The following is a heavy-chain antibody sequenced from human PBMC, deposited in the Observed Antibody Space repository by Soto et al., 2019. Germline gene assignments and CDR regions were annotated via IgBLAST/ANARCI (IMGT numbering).Heavy chain of an antibody. V-gene: IGHV4-30-2*01. CDR3: ARGNLGYYDFWSGYYTHYNY. D-gene: IGHD3-3*01. Sequence: NPSETLSLTCAVSGGSISSGGYSWSWIRQPPGKGLEWIGYIYHSGSTYYNPSLKSRVTISVDRSKNQFSLKLSSVTAADTAVYYCARGNLGYYDFWSGYYTHYNYWGQGTLVTVSS. CDR1: GGSISSGGYS. J-gene: IGHJ4*02. CDR2: IYHSGST.